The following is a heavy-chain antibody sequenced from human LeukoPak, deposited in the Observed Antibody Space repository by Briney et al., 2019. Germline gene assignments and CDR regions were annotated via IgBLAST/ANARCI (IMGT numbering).Heavy chain of an antibody. J-gene: IGHJ4*02. Sequence: NPSETLSLTCAVYGGSFSGYYWSWIRQPPGKGLEWIGEINHSGSTNYNPSLKSRVTISVDTSKNQFSLKLSSVTAADTAVYYCARGPPHGSYRFDYWGQGTLVTVSS. V-gene: IGHV4-34*01. CDR2: INHSGST. D-gene: IGHD1-26*01. CDR1: GGSFSGYY. CDR3: ARGPPHGSYRFDY.